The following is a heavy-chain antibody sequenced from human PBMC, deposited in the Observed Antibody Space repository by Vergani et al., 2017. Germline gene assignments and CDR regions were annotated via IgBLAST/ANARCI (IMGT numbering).Heavy chain of an antibody. J-gene: IGHJ4*02. CDR2: ISGSGGST. V-gene: IGHV3-23*04. CDR3: AKDPTPYCGGDCGFDY. Sequence: EVQLVESGGGLVPPGRSLRLSCAASGFSFGDYAMTWVRQAPGKGLEWVSAISGSGGSTYYADSVKGRFTISRDNSKNTLYLQMNSLRAEDTAVYYCAKDPTPYCGGDCGFDYWGQGTLVTVSS. CDR1: GFSFGDYA. D-gene: IGHD2-21*01.